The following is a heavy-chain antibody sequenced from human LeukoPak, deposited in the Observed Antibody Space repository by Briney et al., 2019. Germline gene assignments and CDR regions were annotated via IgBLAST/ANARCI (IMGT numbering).Heavy chain of an antibody. J-gene: IGHJ4*02. V-gene: IGHV3-23*01. CDR3: VRNDTSGVGLDY. D-gene: IGHD3-3*01. Sequence: GGSLRLSCAASGFTFTTYAMSWVRQAPGKGLEWVSNSCRGSSINYADSVKGRFTISRDNAKNMLYLQMNSLRAEDTAAYYCVRNDTSGVGLDYWGQGTLVTVSS. CDR1: GFTFTTYA. CDR2: NSCRGSSI.